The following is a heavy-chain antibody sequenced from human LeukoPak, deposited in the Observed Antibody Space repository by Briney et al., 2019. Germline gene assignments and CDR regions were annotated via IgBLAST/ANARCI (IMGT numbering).Heavy chain of an antibody. J-gene: IGHJ4*02. D-gene: IGHD1-14*01. CDR1: EFTFSSHL. CDR2: VKSDGTAT. V-gene: IGHV3-74*01. Sequence: GGSLRLSCAASEFTFSSHLMHWVRQAQGTGLVWVSSVKSDGTATSYADSVKGRFTISRDNAKNTLYLRMNSLRVEDTAVYYCVRKFATGDWGQGTLVTVSS. CDR3: VRKFATGD.